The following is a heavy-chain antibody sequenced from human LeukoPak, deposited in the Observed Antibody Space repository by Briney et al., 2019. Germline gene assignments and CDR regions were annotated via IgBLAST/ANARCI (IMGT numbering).Heavy chain of an antibody. CDR3: ARELLGAPTPGAY. V-gene: IGHV4-4*02. Sequence: PSETLSLTCALCTVSGSSGNWWSWVRQPPGKGLEWIGEVHKTGKTNYNPSLKTRVTISIDASKNQLSLELTSVTAADAAVYYCARELLGAPTPGAYWGQGTRVTVSS. CDR2: VHKTGKT. D-gene: IGHD7-27*01. CDR1: TVSGSSGNW. J-gene: IGHJ4*02.